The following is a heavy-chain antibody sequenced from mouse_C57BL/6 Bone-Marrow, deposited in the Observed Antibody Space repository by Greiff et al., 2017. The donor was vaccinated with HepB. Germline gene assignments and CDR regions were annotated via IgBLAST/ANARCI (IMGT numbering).Heavy chain of an antibody. J-gene: IGHJ1*03. CDR3: ARDPGTWYFDV. CDR1: GYSITSGYY. D-gene: IGHD4-1*01. CDR2: ISYDGSN. V-gene: IGHV3-6*01. Sequence: DVQLQESGPGLVKPSQSLSLTCSVTGYSITSGYYWNWIRQFPGNKLEWMGYISYDGSNNYNPSLINRISITRDTSKNQFFLKLNSVTTEDTATYYCARDPGTWYFDVWGTGTTVTVSS.